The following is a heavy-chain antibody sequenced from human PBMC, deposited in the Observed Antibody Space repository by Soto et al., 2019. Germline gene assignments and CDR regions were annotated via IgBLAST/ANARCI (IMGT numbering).Heavy chain of an antibody. Sequence: PGESLKISCRGSGYNFTNYWIGWVRQMPGKGLEWMGVIHPGDSATRYSPSFQGLVTISADKSISTAYLQWSSLKASDTAMYYCARPVHGSGFFYGMDVWGQGTTVTVSS. D-gene: IGHD3-22*01. CDR3: ARPVHGSGFFYGMDV. V-gene: IGHV5-51*01. CDR1: GYNFTNYW. J-gene: IGHJ6*02. CDR2: IHPGDSAT.